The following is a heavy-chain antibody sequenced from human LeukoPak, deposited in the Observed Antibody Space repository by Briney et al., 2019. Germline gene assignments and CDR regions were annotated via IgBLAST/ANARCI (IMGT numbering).Heavy chain of an antibody. J-gene: IGHJ4*02. Sequence: PSETLSLTCTVAAGSISSSSYYWGWIRQPPGKGLEWIGSIYYSGSTYYNPSLKSRVTISVDTSKNQFSLKLSAVTAADTAVYYCARHIIAVAGTFGYWGQGTLVTVSS. D-gene: IGHD6-19*01. CDR3: ARHIIAVAGTFGY. CDR1: AGSISSSSYY. V-gene: IGHV4-39*01. CDR2: IYYSGST.